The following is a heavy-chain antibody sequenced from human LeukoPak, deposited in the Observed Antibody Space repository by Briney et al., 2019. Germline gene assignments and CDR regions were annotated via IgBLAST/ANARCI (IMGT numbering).Heavy chain of an antibody. Sequence: TSETLSLTCTVSGGSISSYYWSWIRQPPGKGLEWIGYIYYSGSTNYNPSLKSRVTISVDTSKNQFSLKLSSVTAADTAVYYCARGLGDYNTDWFPVSGYWGQGTLVTVSS. CDR3: ARGLGDYNTDWFPVSGY. CDR2: IYYSGST. CDR1: GGSISSYY. V-gene: IGHV4-59*01. D-gene: IGHD3-9*01. J-gene: IGHJ4*02.